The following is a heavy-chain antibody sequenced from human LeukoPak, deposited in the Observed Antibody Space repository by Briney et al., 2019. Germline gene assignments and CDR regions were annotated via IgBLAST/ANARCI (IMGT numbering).Heavy chain of an antibody. CDR3: ARSSVNWFDP. V-gene: IGHV5-51*01. CDR2: IYPGDSQT. Sequence: GESLKISCKGSGYSFTTYWIGWVRQMPGKGLEWMGIIYPGDSQTRYSPSFQGQVTISADKFISTAYLQWSSLKASDTAIYYCARSSVNWFDPWGQGTLVTVSS. D-gene: IGHD3-3*01. CDR1: GYSFTTYW. J-gene: IGHJ5*02.